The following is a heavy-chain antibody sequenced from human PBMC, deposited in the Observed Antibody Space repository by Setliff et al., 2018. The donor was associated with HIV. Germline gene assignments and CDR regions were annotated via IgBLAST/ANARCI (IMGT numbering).Heavy chain of an antibody. V-gene: IGHV3-23*01. Sequence: GESLKISCVASEFTFSSYAMNWVRQAPGKGLEWVPTISGSGGTKYYADSVKGRFTISRDNSKNSLYLRMDSLRAEDTAIYYCAKDSRRGDAYNVGVFDFWGQGTMVTVS. CDR3: AKDSRRGDAYNVGVFDF. J-gene: IGHJ3*01. D-gene: IGHD3-10*01. CDR1: EFTFSSYA. CDR2: ISGSGGTK.